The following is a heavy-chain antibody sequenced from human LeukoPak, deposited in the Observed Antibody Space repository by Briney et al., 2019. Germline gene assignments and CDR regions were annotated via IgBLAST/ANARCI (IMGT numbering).Heavy chain of an antibody. Sequence: GGSLRLSCAASGFTFNTYWISWVRQAPGKGLQWAANIKPDGNERYYVDYVKGRFTISRDNARSSLYLQMNSLRVEDTAIYYCARRQWTAFDVWGQGTMVTVSS. V-gene: IGHV3-7*01. D-gene: IGHD6-19*01. J-gene: IGHJ3*01. CDR3: ARRQWTAFDV. CDR2: IKPDGNER. CDR1: GFTFNTYW.